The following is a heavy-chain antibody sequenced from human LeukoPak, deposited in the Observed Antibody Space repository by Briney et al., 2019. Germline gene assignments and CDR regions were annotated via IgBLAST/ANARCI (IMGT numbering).Heavy chain of an antibody. J-gene: IGHJ6*03. CDR3: ARRRNYYYYMDV. CDR2: INHSGST. V-gene: IGHV4-34*01. Sequence: SETLSLTXAVYGGSFGGYYWSWIRQAPGKGLEWLGEINHSGSTYYNPSLKSRVTISVDTSKNQFSLKLSSVTAADTAVYYCARRRNYYYYMDVWGKGTTVTVSS. CDR1: GGSFGGYY.